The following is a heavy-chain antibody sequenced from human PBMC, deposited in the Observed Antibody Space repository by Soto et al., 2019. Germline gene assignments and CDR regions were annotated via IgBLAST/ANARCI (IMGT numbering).Heavy chain of an antibody. CDR3: AKTRLYDTNDYLRDGFDV. Sequence: EVKLLESGGGLVQPGESLRLSSAASGFRFWTYSTSWVRQAPGKGLEWVSGISGDGSATSYADSLKGRFTVSRDNSKDTLFLQMNTLRVEDTAVYYCAKTRLYDTNDYLRDGFDVWGPGTAVTVS. CDR1: GFRFWTYS. V-gene: IGHV3-23*01. J-gene: IGHJ3*01. D-gene: IGHD5-12*01. CDR2: ISGDGSAT.